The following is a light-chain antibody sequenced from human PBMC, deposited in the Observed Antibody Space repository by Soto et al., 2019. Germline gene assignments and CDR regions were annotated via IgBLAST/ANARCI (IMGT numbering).Light chain of an antibody. Sequence: DIQMTQSPSTLSASVGDRVTITCRASQSISSWLAWYQQKPGKAPKLLIYKASSLESGVPSRFSGSGSGTEFTLTISSLQPDDFATYYNSFPTFGQGTKVEIK. J-gene: IGKJ1*01. CDR1: QSISSW. CDR3: SFPT. CDR2: KAS. V-gene: IGKV1-5*03.